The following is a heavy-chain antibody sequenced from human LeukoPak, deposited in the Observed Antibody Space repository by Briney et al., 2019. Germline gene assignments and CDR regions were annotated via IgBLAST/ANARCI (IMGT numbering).Heavy chain of an antibody. V-gene: IGHV1-18*01. Sequence: ASVKVSCKASGYTFTSYGITWVRQAPGQGLEWVGWISAYNGNTNYAQKLQGRVTMTTDTSTTTAYMELRSLRSDDTAVYYCARDGYLGYFQHWGQGTLVTVSS. CDR1: GYTFTSYG. CDR3: ARDGYLGYFQH. CDR2: ISAYNGNT. J-gene: IGHJ1*01. D-gene: IGHD5-12*01.